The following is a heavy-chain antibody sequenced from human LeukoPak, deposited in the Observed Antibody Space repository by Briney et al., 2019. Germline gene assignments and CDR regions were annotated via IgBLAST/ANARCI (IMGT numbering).Heavy chain of an antibody. Sequence: SSETLSLTCTVSGGSISSGDYYWSWIRQPPGKGLEWIGYIYYSGSTYYNPSLKSRVTISVDTSKNQFSLKLNSVTAADTAVYYCARFPYDFWTRSLDAFDIWGQGTMVTVSS. CDR3: ARFPYDFWTRSLDAFDI. J-gene: IGHJ3*02. CDR2: IYYSGST. V-gene: IGHV4-30-4*08. CDR1: GGSISSGDYY. D-gene: IGHD3-3*01.